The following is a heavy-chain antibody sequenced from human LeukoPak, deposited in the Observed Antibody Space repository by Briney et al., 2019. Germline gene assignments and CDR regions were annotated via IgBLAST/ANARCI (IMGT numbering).Heavy chain of an antibody. V-gene: IGHV1-2*02. CDR2: INPDSGDT. J-gene: IGHJ4*02. D-gene: IGHD2-21*02. CDR1: RYTFTDYH. Sequence: ASVKVSCKASRYTFTDYHMHWVRQAPGQGLEWMGRINPDSGDTHYAQKFQGRVTMTTDTSTSTAYMELRSLRSDDTAVYYCAAACGGDCSATFDYWGQGTLVTVSS. CDR3: AAACGGDCSATFDY.